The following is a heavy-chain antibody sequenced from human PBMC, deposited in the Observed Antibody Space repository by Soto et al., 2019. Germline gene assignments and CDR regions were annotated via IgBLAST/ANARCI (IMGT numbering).Heavy chain of an antibody. J-gene: IGHJ4*02. CDR2: IYYSGST. CDR3: ARPGGSGWFYFDS. D-gene: IGHD6-13*01. V-gene: IGHV4-39*02. CDR1: GESISGTIYY. Sequence: SETLSLTCIVSGESISGTIYYWGWIRQPPGKGLEWIGSIYYSGSTYYNPSLKSRVTISVDTSKNHFSLKLTSVTAADTAVYYCARPGGSGWFYFDSWGQGSQATVSS.